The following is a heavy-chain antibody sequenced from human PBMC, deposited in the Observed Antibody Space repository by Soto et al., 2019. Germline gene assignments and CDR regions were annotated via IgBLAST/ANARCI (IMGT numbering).Heavy chain of an antibody. CDR1: GGSISSSSYY. CDR3: ARGSGTGTTFDY. J-gene: IGHJ4*02. D-gene: IGHD1-7*01. Sequence: PSETLSLTCTVSGGSISSSSYYWGWIRQPPGKGLEWIGSINHSGSTNYNPSLKSRVTISVDTSKNQFSLKLSSVTAADTAVYYCARGSGTGTTFDYWGQGTLVTVSS. CDR2: INHSGST. V-gene: IGHV4-39*07.